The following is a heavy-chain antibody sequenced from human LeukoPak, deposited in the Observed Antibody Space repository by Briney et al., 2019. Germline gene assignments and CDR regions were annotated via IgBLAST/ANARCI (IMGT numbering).Heavy chain of an antibody. D-gene: IGHD2-15*01. CDR2: ISTTGGTT. V-gene: IGHV3-23*01. CDR3: AKNGDRGAYCSGGTCYPYYYYYMDV. J-gene: IGHJ6*03. Sequence: PGGSLRLSCAASGFAFNTYSMSWVRQAPGRGLEWVSAISTTGGTTYYADSVRGRFTISRDNSRNTLYLQMNSLRAEDTAIYYCAKNGDRGAYCSGGTCYPYYYYYMDVWGKGTTVTISS. CDR1: GFAFNTYS.